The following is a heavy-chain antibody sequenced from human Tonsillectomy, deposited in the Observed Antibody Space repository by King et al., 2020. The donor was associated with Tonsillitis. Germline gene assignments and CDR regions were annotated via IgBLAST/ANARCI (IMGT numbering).Heavy chain of an antibody. J-gene: IGHJ4*02. CDR3: ARDLGRRSGSYFDS. Sequence: VQLVESGGGLFKPGGSLRLSCAASGFTFSTFSMNWVRQAPGRGLEWVSFISGSSAYIEYADSVKGRFTVSRDNAKNSLFLQMNSLRAEDTAIYYCARDLGRRSGSYFDSWGQGTPVTVSS. D-gene: IGHD1-26*01. CDR1: GFTFSTFS. V-gene: IGHV3-21*01. CDR2: ISGSSAYI.